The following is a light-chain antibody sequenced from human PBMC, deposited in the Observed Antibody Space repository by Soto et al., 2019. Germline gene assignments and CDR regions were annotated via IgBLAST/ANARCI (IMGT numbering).Light chain of an antibody. CDR2: GAS. Sequence: VFTQSPGTLSLSPGERATLSCRASQSVSSSYLAWYQQKPGQAPRLLIYGASSRATGIPDRFSGSGSGTDFTLTISRLEPEDFAVYYCQQYGSSPRFTFGPGPKVDIK. J-gene: IGKJ3*01. CDR1: QSVSSSY. CDR3: QQYGSSPRFT. V-gene: IGKV3-20*01.